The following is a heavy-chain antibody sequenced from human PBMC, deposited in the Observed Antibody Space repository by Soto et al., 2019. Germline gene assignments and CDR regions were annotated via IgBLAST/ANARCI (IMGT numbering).Heavy chain of an antibody. J-gene: IGHJ1*01. V-gene: IGHV3-23*01. CDR3: ARGARGKDST. Sequence: GGSLRLSCAASGFTFSSYAMGWLRQAPGTAPEWVAFVDGSGYDTSFADSVKGRFTISRDNSNNLLFLHMNGLRAEDTGRYFCARGARGKDSTWGRGTLVTVSS. D-gene: IGHD4-4*01. CDR1: GFTFSSYA. CDR2: VDGSGYDT.